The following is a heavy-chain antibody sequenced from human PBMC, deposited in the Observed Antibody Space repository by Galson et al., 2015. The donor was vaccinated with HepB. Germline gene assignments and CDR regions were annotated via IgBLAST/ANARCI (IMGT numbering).Heavy chain of an antibody. CDR3: ASPLEPEDFDY. CDR1: GGTFSAYA. D-gene: IGHD1-1*01. Sequence: SVKVSCKASGGTFSAYAINWVRQAPGQGLEWMGAIIPMYGIPNYAQKFQGRVTITADESTSTAYMELTSLRSEDTAVYYCASPLEPEDFDYWGQGTLITVSS. V-gene: IGHV1-69*13. CDR2: IIPMYGIP. J-gene: IGHJ4*02.